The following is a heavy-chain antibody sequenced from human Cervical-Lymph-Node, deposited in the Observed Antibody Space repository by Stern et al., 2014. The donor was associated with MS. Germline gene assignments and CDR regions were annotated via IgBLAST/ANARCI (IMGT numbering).Heavy chain of an antibody. D-gene: IGHD1-26*01. CDR3: ARGLGALIDY. CDR1: GFMFSSYD. CDR2: ISSADET. V-gene: IGHV3-13*01. J-gene: IGHJ4*02. Sequence: EVQLVQSGGGLVQPGGSLRLSCVTSGFMFSSYDMHWVRQATGKGLEWVSAISSADETYYAASVKGRFTISRDNDEDSLYLQMNSLRAGDTAVYYCARGLGALIDYWGQGTLLTVSS.